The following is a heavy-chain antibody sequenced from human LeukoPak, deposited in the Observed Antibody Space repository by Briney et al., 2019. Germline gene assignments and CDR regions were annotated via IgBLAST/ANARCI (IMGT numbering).Heavy chain of an antibody. Sequence: ASVKVSCNVSGNTFTSHYMHWVRQAPGQGLEWMGIIKPTDGRTTYAQEFQGRLTMTRDTSTNTVYMDLSSLRFEDTAVYYCVSYNNDRNGFDPWGKGTLVTVSS. J-gene: IGHJ5*02. CDR2: IKPTDGRT. D-gene: IGHD3-10*01. CDR3: VSYNNDRNGFDP. V-gene: IGHV1-46*01. CDR1: GNTFTSHY.